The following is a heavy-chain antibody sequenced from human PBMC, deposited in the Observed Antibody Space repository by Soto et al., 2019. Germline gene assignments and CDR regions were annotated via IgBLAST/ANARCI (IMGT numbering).Heavy chain of an antibody. CDR3: ARALRGYCTNGVCYTSFDY. Sequence: GGSLRLSCAASGFRFSSYWMSWVRQAPGKGLEWVANIDQDGSETYYVDSVKGRFTISRDNAENSLNVQLNSLRAEDTAVYYCARALRGYCTNGVCYTSFDYWGQGVLVTVSS. CDR2: IDQDGSET. V-gene: IGHV3-7*01. CDR1: GFRFSSYW. D-gene: IGHD2-8*01. J-gene: IGHJ4*02.